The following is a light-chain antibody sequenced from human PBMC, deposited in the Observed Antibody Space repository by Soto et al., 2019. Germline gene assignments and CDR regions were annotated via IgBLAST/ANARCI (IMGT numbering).Light chain of an antibody. Sequence: QSALTQPPSASGTPWQRVTISCSGSSSNIGSNYVYWYQQLPGTAPKLLIYRNNQRPSGVPDRFSGSKSGASASLAISGLRSEDEADYYCAAWDDSLSVPYVFGTGTXVTVL. CDR1: SSNIGSNY. CDR2: RNN. V-gene: IGLV1-47*01. CDR3: AAWDDSLSVPYV. J-gene: IGLJ1*01.